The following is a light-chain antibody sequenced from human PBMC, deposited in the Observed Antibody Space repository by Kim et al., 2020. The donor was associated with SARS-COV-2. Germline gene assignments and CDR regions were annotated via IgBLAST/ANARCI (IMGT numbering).Light chain of an antibody. CDR1: RGFRND. CDR2: SAS. Sequence: VGERCPTTCPSSRGFRNDLGWFQTEPGEAPMRRIYSASNLQSGVPSRFGGSGSGTEFTLAISRLQPADLAIYWCLQYSSYPLTFGQGTRLEIK. J-gene: IGKJ5*01. V-gene: IGKV1-17*01. CDR3: LQYSSYPLT.